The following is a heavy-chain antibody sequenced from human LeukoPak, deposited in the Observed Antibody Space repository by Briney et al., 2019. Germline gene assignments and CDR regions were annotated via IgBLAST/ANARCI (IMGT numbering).Heavy chain of an antibody. J-gene: IGHJ4*02. CDR2: ISYDGSNK. V-gene: IGHV3-30*18. D-gene: IGHD3-10*01. CDR1: GLTFSSYG. Sequence: GGSLRLSCAASGLTFSSYGMHWVRQAPGKGLEWVAVISYDGSNKYYADSVKGRFTISRDNSKNTLYLQMNSLRAEDTAVYYCAKELLLWFGEKSRYFDYWGQGTLVTVSS. CDR3: AKELLLWFGEKSRYFDY.